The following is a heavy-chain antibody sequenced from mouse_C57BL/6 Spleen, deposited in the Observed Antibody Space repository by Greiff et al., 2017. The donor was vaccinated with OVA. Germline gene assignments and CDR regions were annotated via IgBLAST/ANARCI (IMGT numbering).Heavy chain of an antibody. CDR1: GYTFTNYG. Sequence: VQLQQSGAGLVRPGTSLKLSCTASGYTFTNYGMGWARQGPGHGLEWVGDIYPGSGYTNYNETFKGKATLTVDKSSSTAYMQFSSLTSEDDAIDYCSRWESKASGFAYWGQGTMVTVSA. J-gene: IGHJ3*01. CDR2: IYPGSGYT. CDR3: SRWESKASGFAY. D-gene: IGHD4-1*01. V-gene: IGHV1-63*01.